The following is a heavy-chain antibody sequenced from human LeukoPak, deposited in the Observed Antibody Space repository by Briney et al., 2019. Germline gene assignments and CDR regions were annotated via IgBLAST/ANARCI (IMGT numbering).Heavy chain of an antibody. Sequence: SETLSLTCTVHGEFFGGSYWNWIRQSPGKGLEWIGEINHSGSTNYNPSLKSRVTISVDTSKNQFSLKLSSVTAADTAVYYCARGLREWLRKAKVWYYYMDVWGKGTTVTISS. CDR2: INHSGST. D-gene: IGHD5-12*01. V-gene: IGHV4-34*01. CDR3: ARGLREWLRKAKVWYYYMDV. CDR1: GEFFGGSY. J-gene: IGHJ6*03.